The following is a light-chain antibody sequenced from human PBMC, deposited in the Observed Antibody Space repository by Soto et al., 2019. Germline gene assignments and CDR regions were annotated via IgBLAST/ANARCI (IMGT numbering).Light chain of an antibody. Sequence: AIQLTQSPSSLYASVGDRVTITCRASQAIRTALGWYQQKPGKVPKLLIYAASIVQSGVPSRFSGSGSGTDFTLTISRLQTEDFATYYCLLDFRYFWAFGQGTKVEIK. CDR1: QAIRTA. CDR2: AAS. J-gene: IGKJ1*01. V-gene: IGKV1-6*01. CDR3: LLDFRYFWA.